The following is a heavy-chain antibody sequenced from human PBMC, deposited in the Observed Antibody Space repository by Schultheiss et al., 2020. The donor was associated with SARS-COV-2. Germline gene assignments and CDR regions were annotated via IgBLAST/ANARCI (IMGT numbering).Heavy chain of an antibody. Sequence: SVKVSCKASGYTFTSYGISWVRQAPGQGLEWMGRIIPILGIANYAQKFQGRVTITADKSTSTAYMELSSLRSEDTAVYYCARSYSSGWFDYWGQGTLVTVSS. J-gene: IGHJ4*02. CDR2: IIPILGIA. CDR1: GYTFTSYG. V-gene: IGHV1-69*04. D-gene: IGHD6-19*01. CDR3: ARSYSSGWFDY.